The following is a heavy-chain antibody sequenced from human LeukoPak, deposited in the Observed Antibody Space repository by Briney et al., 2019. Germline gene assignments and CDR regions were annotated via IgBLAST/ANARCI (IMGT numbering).Heavy chain of an antibody. CDR1: GGSISSISSNNYH. Sequence: TSETLSLTCIVSGGSISSISSNNYHWGWFRQPPGKGLEWIGSIYYSGSTYYNPSLKSRVTISVDTSKNQFSLKLSSVTAADTALYYCAREMGVVTAHGIDVWGQGTTVTVSS. V-gene: IGHV4-39*02. J-gene: IGHJ6*02. CDR3: AREMGVVTAHGIDV. CDR2: IYYSGST. D-gene: IGHD4-23*01.